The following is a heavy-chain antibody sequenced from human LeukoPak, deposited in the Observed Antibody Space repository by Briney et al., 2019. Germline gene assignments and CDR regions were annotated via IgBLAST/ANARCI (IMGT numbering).Heavy chain of an antibody. D-gene: IGHD6-19*01. Sequence: AGSLRLSCAASGFTFSSYSMNWVRQAPGKGLEWVSSISSSSSYIYYADSVKGRFTVSRDNAKNSLYLQMNSLRAEDTAVYYCARDRAYSSGWHSDAFDIWGQGTMVTVSS. CDR1: GFTFSSYS. CDR2: ISSSSSYI. CDR3: ARDRAYSSGWHSDAFDI. J-gene: IGHJ3*02. V-gene: IGHV3-21*01.